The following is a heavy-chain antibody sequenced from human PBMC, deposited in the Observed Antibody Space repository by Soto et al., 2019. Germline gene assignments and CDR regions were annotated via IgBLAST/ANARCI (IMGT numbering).Heavy chain of an antibody. V-gene: IGHV4-61*01. CDR1: VDSVSSASLY. D-gene: IGHD5-12*01. Sequence: SSTXSLTCTVAVDSVSSASLYLIWIRQAPGNGLEWIGFIYFSGSTNYNPSLKSLVTMSIDTSKNHFSLNLSSVTPADTAVYYCARVNRGRNWLETWGQGTLVKVYS. CDR3: ARVNRGRNWLET. CDR2: IYFSGST. J-gene: IGHJ5*02.